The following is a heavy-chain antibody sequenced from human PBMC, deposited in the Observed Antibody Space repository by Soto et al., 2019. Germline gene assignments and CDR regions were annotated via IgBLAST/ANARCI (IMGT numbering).Heavy chain of an antibody. CDR2: IYTSGST. Sequence: LESLRLTCTVSGGSIRTSDWSWIRQPAGKGPEWIVRIYTSGSTNYNPSLKSRVTMSVDTSKNQFSLKLSSVTAADTAVYYCARGGYLEQLWLFDYWGQGTLVTVSS. CDR3: ARGGYLEQLWLFDY. D-gene: IGHD5-18*01. J-gene: IGHJ4*02. CDR1: GGSIRTSD. V-gene: IGHV4-4*07.